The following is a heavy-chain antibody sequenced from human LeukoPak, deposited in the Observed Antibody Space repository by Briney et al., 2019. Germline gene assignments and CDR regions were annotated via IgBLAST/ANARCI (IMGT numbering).Heavy chain of an antibody. D-gene: IGHD3-10*01. V-gene: IGHV4-34*01. J-gene: IGHJ5*02. CDR3: ARGRTMVRGVPRGWFDP. Sequence: SETLSLTCAVYGGSFSGYYWSWIRQPPGKGLEWIGEINHSGSTNYNPSLKSRVTISVDTSKNQFSLKLSSVTAADTAVYYCARGRTMVRGVPRGWFDPWGQGTLVTVSS. CDR1: GGSFSGYY. CDR2: INHSGST.